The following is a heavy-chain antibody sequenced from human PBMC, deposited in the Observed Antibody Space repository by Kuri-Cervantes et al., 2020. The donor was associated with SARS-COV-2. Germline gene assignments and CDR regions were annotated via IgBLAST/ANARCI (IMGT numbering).Heavy chain of an antibody. CDR1: GGSFSGYY. CDR3: ARASEGAFDI. V-gene: IGHV4-34*01. Sequence: SCAVYGGSFSGYYWSWLRQPPGKGLEWIGEINHSGSTNYNPSLKSRVTISVDTSKNQFSLKLSSVTAADTAVYYCARASEGAFDIWGQGTMVTVSS. CDR2: INHSGST. J-gene: IGHJ3*02.